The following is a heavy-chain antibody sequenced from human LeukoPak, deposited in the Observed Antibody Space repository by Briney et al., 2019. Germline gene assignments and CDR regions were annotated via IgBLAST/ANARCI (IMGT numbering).Heavy chain of an antibody. V-gene: IGHV1-2*06. CDR2: INPNSGGT. Sequence: ASVNVSCKASGYTFTSYYMHWVRQAPGQGLEWMGRINPNSGGTNYAQKFQGRVTMTRDTSISTAYMELSRLRSDDTAVYYCAREYSSGWYYYGMDVWGQGTTVTVSS. J-gene: IGHJ6*02. CDR1: GYTFTSYY. CDR3: AREYSSGWYYYGMDV. D-gene: IGHD6-19*01.